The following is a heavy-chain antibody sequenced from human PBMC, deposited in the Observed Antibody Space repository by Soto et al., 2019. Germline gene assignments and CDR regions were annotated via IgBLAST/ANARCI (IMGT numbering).Heavy chain of an antibody. CDR3: AGGFWVWGSYRYPGYYYYGMDV. CDR2: VSWNSGSI. D-gene: IGHD3-16*02. CDR1: GFTFDDYA. Sequence: EVQLVESGGGLVQPGRSLRLSCAASGFTFDDYAMHWVRQAPGKGLEWVSGVSWNSGSIGYADSVKGRFTISRDNAKNSRYLQMNSLSGEDTALYYCAGGFWVWGSYRYPGYYYYGMDVWGQGTTVTVSS. V-gene: IGHV3-9*01. J-gene: IGHJ6*02.